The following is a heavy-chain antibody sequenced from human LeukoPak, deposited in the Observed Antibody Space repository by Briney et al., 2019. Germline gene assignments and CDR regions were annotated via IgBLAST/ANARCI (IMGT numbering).Heavy chain of an antibody. CDR3: ARTWIQLWLGIDP. CDR2: IYYSGST. J-gene: IGHJ5*02. D-gene: IGHD5-18*01. CDR1: GHSVGSSSYY. Sequence: SETLSLTCTVSGHSVGSSSYYWSWLRQPPGKGLEWIGYIYYSGSTNYNPALRSRVTISVDTSKDQFSLKLSSVTAADTAVCYCARTWIQLWLGIDPWGQGTLVTVSS. V-gene: IGHV4-61*01.